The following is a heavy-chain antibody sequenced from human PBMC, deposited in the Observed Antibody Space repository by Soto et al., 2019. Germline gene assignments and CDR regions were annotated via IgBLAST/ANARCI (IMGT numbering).Heavy chain of an antibody. J-gene: IGHJ3*02. D-gene: IGHD4-17*01. CDR1: GFTFSSYS. CDR2: ISSSSSYI. V-gene: IGHV3-21*01. Sequence: EVQLVESGGGLVKPGGSLRLSCAASGFTFSSYSMNWVRQAPGKGLEWVSSISSSSSYIYYADSVKGRFTISRDNAKNSLYLQMNSLRAEDTAVYYCARVSTVTQWFQNAFDIWGQGTMVTGSS. CDR3: ARVSTVTQWFQNAFDI.